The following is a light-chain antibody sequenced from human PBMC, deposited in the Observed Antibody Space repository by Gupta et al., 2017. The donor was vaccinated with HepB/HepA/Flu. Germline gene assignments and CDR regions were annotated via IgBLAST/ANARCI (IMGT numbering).Light chain of an antibody. V-gene: IGKV1-33*01. Sequence: DIQMTQSPSSLSASVGDRVTITCQASQDIGKYLNWYQQKPGKAPKLLLYDASKLQTGVPSRFSGSGSGTDFTFTISSLQLEDFATYYCQQYDNFPLTFGGGTKVEIK. CDR2: DAS. CDR3: QQYDNFPLT. CDR1: QDIGKY. J-gene: IGKJ4*01.